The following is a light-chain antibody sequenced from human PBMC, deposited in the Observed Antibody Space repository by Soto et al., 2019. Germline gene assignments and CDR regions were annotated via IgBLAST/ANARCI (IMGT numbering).Light chain of an antibody. J-gene: IGKJ1*01. Sequence: DIQMTQSPSTLSASVGDRVTITCRASQSISSWLAWYQQKPGKAPKLLIYKASSLESGVPSRFSGSGSGTEFTLTISSLQPDDFATYYCQQYNDYPWPFGQGNKVELK. CDR3: QQYNDYPWP. CDR2: KAS. CDR1: QSISSW. V-gene: IGKV1-5*03.